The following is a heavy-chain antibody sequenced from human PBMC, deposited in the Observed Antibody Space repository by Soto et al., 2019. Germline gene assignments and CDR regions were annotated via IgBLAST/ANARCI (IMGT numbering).Heavy chain of an antibody. J-gene: IGHJ4*02. CDR2: IDYTGGT. V-gene: IGHV4-30-4*01. CDR1: GASIRDGDYY. Sequence: PAETLSLTCSVSGASIRDGDYYWSWLRQPPGKGPEWFGIIDYTGGTHYNPTLTGPVSMSVDTSANQFSLKVNFVTAADSAVYYCARDGYGDYGRGYYFDFWGPGILVTVSS. D-gene: IGHD4-17*01. CDR3: ARDGYGDYGRGYYFDF.